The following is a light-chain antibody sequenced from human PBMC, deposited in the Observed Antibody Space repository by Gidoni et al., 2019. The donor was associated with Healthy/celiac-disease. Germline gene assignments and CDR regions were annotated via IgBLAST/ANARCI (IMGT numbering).Light chain of an antibody. V-gene: IGLV2-23*01. CDR1: SSAVGSYNL. CDR3: CSYAGSSTSWV. J-gene: IGLJ3*02. Sequence: QSALPQTASVSGSPGQSLTISGTGTSSAVGSYNLVSWYQQHPGKAPKLMIYEGSKRPSGVSNRFSGSKSGNTASLTISGLQAEDEADYYCCSYAGSSTSWVFGGGTKLTVL. CDR2: EGS.